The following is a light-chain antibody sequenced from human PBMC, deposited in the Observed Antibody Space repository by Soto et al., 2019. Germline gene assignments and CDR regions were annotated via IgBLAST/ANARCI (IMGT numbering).Light chain of an antibody. CDR3: SSYTSISTYV. Sequence: QSALTQPASVSGSPGQSITISCTGTCSDVGGYDFVSWYQHHPGKAPRLMIYDVSHRPSGVSDRFSASKSGNTASLTISGLLAEDEADYYCSSYTSISTYVFGTGTQLTVL. CDR1: CSDVGGYDF. V-gene: IGLV2-14*03. CDR2: DVS. J-gene: IGLJ1*01.